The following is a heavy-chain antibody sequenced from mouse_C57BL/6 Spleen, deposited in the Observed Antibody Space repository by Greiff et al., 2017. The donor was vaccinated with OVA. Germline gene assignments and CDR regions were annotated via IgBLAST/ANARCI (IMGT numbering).Heavy chain of an antibody. CDR1: GYSFTGYY. D-gene: IGHD2-4*01. CDR3: AREVYYDYDRFAY. J-gene: IGHJ3*01. Sequence: VQLKESGPELVKPGASVKISCKASGYSFTGYYMNWVKQSPEKSLEWIGEINPSTGGTTYNQKFKAKATLTVDKSSSTAYMQLKSLTSEDSAVYYCAREVYYDYDRFAYWGQGTLVTVSA. CDR2: INPSTGGT. V-gene: IGHV1-42*01.